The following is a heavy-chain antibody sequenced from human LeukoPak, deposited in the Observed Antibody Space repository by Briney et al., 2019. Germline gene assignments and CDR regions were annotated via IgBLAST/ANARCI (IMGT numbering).Heavy chain of an antibody. CDR2: MNPTSDNT. CDR1: EYTFTSYD. CDR3: ASQTTVTHHHYGMDV. J-gene: IGHJ6*02. V-gene: IGHV1-8*01. Sequence: GASVKVSCKASEYTFTSYDINWVRQATGQGLEWMGWMNPTSDNTGYARKFQGRVTMTRNTSINTAYMELSSLRSEDTAVYYCASQTTVTHHHYGMDVWGQGTTVTVSS. D-gene: IGHD4-17*01.